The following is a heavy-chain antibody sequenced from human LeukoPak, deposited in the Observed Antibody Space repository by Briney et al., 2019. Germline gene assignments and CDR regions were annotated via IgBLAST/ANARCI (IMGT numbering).Heavy chain of an antibody. J-gene: IGHJ4*02. D-gene: IGHD3-22*01. CDR1: GFTFSSYW. Sequence: PGGSLRLSCAASGFTFSSYWMSWVRQAPGKGLEWVANIKQDGSEKYYVDSVKGRFTISRDSAKNSLYLQMNSLRAEDTAVYYCAREGYYDSSGYYSFDYWGQGTLVTVSS. CDR3: AREGYYDSSGYYSFDY. CDR2: IKQDGSEK. V-gene: IGHV3-7*01.